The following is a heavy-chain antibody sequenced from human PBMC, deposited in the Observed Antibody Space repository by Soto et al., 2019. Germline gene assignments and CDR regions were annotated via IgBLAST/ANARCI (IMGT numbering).Heavy chain of an antibody. V-gene: IGHV3-53*04. CDR1: GFTVSSNY. Sequence: EVQLVESGGGLVQPGGSLRLSCAASGFTVSSNYMSWVRQAPGKGLEWVSVIYSGGSTYYADSVKGRFTISRHNSKNTRYLQMNSLRAEDTAVYYCARGPPRAAASYYFDYWGQGTLVTVSS. CDR2: IYSGGST. J-gene: IGHJ4*02. D-gene: IGHD6-13*01. CDR3: ARGPPRAAASYYFDY.